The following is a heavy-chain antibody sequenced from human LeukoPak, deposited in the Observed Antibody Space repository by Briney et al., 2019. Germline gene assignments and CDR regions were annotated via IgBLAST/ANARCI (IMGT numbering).Heavy chain of an antibody. CDR1: GGSISTYY. J-gene: IGHJ4*02. V-gene: IGHV4-59*12. CDR2: IYDSGST. Sequence: SETLSLTCTVSGGSISTYYWSWIRQPPGKKLEWIGYIYDSGSTNYNPSLKSRVTISVDTSKNQFPLKLSSVTAADTAVYYCARVGGGYIFDYWGQGTLVTVSS. CDR3: ARVGGGYIFDY. D-gene: IGHD5-12*01.